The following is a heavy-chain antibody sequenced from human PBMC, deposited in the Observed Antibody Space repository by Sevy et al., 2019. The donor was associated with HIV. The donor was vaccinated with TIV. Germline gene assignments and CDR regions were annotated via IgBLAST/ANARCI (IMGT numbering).Heavy chain of an antibody. J-gene: IGHJ4*02. CDR1: GFTFSSYS. CDR3: ARDSSWYVDY. CDR2: ISSSSSYI. V-gene: IGHV3-21*01. Sequence: GGSLRLSCAASGFTFSSYSMNWVRQAPGKGLEWVSSISSSSSYIYYADSVKVRFTISRDNAKNSLYLQMNSLRAEDTAVYYCARDSSWYVDYWGQGTLVTVSS. D-gene: IGHD6-13*01.